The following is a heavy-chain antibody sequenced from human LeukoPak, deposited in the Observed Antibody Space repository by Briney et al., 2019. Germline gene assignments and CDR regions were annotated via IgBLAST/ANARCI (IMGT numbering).Heavy chain of an antibody. V-gene: IGHV4-34*01. CDR2: VNHSGST. Sequence: PSETLSLTCAVYGGSLSDYYWSWIRQPPGKGLEWIGEVNHSGSTNYNPSLKSRVTISVDTSKNQFSLKLSSLTAADTAVYYCTRKVTWFDPWGQGTLVTVSS. CDR3: TRKVTWFDP. J-gene: IGHJ5*02. D-gene: IGHD2-21*02. CDR1: GGSLSDYY.